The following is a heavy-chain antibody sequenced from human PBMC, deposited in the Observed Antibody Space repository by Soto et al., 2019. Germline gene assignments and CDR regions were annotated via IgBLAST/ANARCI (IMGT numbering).Heavy chain of an antibody. J-gene: IGHJ4*02. CDR3: ATADGQQWLIPHLDN. D-gene: IGHD6-19*01. CDR2: ISCCGGSA. CDR1: GFNFKKFA. Sequence: EVQLLESGGGGVQPGGSLRLSCVASGFNFKKFAMAWVRQAAGEGLEWVSGISCCGGSASYADSVKGRFSIARDDSKNTVALQLHSLRVEDTAQYYCATADGQQWLIPHLDNWGQGTLVTVS. V-gene: IGHV3-23*01.